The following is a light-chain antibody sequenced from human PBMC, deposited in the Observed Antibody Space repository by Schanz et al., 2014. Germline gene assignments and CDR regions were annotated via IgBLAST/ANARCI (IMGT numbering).Light chain of an antibody. CDR2: GAS. J-gene: IGKJ1*01. CDR3: QHYSMSPL. Sequence: EILMTQSPATLSVSPGERATLSCRASQSVSSNLAWYQQKPGQAPKLLIYGASTRATGIPARFSGSGSGTEFTLTISRLEPEDFAVYYCQHYSMSPLFGQGTKVEIK. V-gene: IGKV3-15*01. CDR1: QSVSSN.